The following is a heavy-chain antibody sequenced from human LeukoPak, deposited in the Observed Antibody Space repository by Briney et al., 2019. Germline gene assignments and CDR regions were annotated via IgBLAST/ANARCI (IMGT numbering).Heavy chain of an antibody. CDR1: GGSISSHY. J-gene: IGHJ6*03. V-gene: IGHV4-59*11. D-gene: IGHD2-21*01. Sequence: PSETLSLTCTVSGGSISSHYWCWIRQPPGKGLEWIGYIYYSGSTNYNPSLKSRVTISVDTSKNQFSLKLSSVTAADTAVYYCARVVVNRGDYYYMDVWGKGTTVTVSS. CDR3: ARVVVNRGDYYYMDV. CDR2: IYYSGST.